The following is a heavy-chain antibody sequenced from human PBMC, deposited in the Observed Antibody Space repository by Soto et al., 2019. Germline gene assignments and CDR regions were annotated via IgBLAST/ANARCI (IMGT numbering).Heavy chain of an antibody. CDR3: ARASRHYDYVWGSYRRRYYFDY. Sequence: WWSLRFSCSASVFTFSSYSMNWFRQAPGKGLEWVSYISSSSSTIYYADSVKGRFTISRDNAKNSLYLQMNSLRDEDTAVYYCARASRHYDYVWGSYRRRYYFDYWGQGTLVTVSS. D-gene: IGHD3-16*02. V-gene: IGHV3-48*02. CDR1: VFTFSSYS. J-gene: IGHJ4*02. CDR2: ISSSSSTI.